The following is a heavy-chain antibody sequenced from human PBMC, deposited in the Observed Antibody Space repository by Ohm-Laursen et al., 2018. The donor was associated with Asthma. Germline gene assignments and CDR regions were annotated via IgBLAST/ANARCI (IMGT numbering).Heavy chain of an antibody. V-gene: IGHV3-30-3*01. D-gene: IGHD3-22*01. CDR3: ASPSEHYYDSSGYYPDY. Sequence: SLRLSCSASGFTFSSYAMHWVRQAPGKGLEWVAVISYDGSNKYYADSVKGRFTISRDNSKNTLYLQMNSLRAEDTAVYYCASPSEHYYDSSGYYPDYWGQGTLVTVSS. CDR1: GFTFSSYA. J-gene: IGHJ4*02. CDR2: ISYDGSNK.